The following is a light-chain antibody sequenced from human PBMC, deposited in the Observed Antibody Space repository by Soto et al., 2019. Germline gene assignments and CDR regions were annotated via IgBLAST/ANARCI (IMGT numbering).Light chain of an antibody. CDR2: DAS. CDR3: QQQISWSLT. J-gene: IGKJ4*01. CDR1: QSVTNS. Sequence: EIALNKSPANLSLSPGERAPLSCGASQSVTNSISWYQQKPGQAPMLLLYDASNRATGISTRFSGSGSATDFTLTITNLEPEDFAVYYGQQQISWSLTFGGVTKADIK. V-gene: IGKV3-11*01.